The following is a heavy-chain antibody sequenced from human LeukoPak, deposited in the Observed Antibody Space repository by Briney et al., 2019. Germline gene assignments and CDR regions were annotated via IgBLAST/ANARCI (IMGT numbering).Heavy chain of an antibody. CDR1: GGSISSSSYY. CDR3: ASIQLWNMYYFDY. V-gene: IGHV4-39*01. J-gene: IGHJ4*02. CDR2: IYYSGST. Sequence: PSETLSLTCTVSGGSISSSSYYWGWIRQPPGKGLEWIGSIYYSGSTYYNPSLKSRVTISVDTSKNQFSLKLSSVTAADTAVYYCASIQLWNMYYFDYWGQGTLVTVSS. D-gene: IGHD5-18*01.